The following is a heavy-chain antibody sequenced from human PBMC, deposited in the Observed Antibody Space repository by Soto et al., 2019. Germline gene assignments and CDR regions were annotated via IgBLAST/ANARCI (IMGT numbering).Heavy chain of an antibody. J-gene: IGHJ3*02. CDR1: GFPFSTYA. Sequence: EVQLLESGGGLVHPGGSLRLSCAASGFPFSTYALSWVRQAPGKGLEWIAAISGGDFVTWYADSVKGRFTISRDNFRDSLYQQMNHLRGDDTALYYGARERFYTRDTFDIWGQGTMVTVSS. CDR3: ARERFYTRDTFDI. D-gene: IGHD3-10*01. CDR2: ISGGDFVT. V-gene: IGHV3-23*01.